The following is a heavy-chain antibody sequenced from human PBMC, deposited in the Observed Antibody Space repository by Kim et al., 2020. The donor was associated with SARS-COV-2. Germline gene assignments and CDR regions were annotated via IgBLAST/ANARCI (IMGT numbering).Heavy chain of an antibody. J-gene: IGHJ4*02. V-gene: IGHV4-39*01. CDR1: GGSISSSSYY. CDR2: IYYSGST. CDR3: ARHYVGSDLSFDY. D-gene: IGHD1-26*01. Sequence: SETLSLTCTVSGGSISSSSYYWGWIRQPPGKGLEWIGSIYYSGSTYYNPSLKSRVTISVDTSKNQFSLKLSSVTAADTAVYYCARHYVGSDLSFDYWGQGTLVTVSS.